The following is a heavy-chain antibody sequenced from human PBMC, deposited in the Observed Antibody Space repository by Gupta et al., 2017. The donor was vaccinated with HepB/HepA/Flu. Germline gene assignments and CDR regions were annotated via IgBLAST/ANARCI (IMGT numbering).Heavy chain of an antibody. D-gene: IGHD4-11*01. CDR2: IRGRGGFT. Sequence: EGQLLASGGALVQPGGSLSLSCAVYGFTFDIYYMSWVRQAPGKGLELVSAIRGRGGFTYFADSVKGRCTIARDTSKKTLYHQINRLRAEDTAVYYCAKENISVCDYNWGQGTLVTVAS. V-gene: IGHV3-23*01. CDR1: GFTFDIYY. CDR3: AKENISVCDYN. J-gene: IGHJ4*02.